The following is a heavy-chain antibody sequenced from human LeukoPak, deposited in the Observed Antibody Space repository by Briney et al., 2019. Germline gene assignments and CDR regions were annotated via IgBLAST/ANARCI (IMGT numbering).Heavy chain of an antibody. CDR1: GYTFTGYY. CDR3: ASTRAYCSGGSCYSGNYYYYYRDV. D-gene: IGHD2-15*01. V-gene: IGHV1-2*02. CDR2: INPNSGGT. J-gene: IGHJ6*03. Sequence: ASVKVSCKASGYTFTGYYMHWVRQAPGQGLEWMGWINPNSGGTNYAQKFQGRVTMTRDTSISTAYMELSRLRSDDTAVYYCASTRAYCSGGSCYSGNYYYYYRDVWGKGTTVTISS.